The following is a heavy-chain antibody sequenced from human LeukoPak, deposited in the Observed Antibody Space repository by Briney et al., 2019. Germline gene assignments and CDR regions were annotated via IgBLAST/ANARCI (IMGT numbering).Heavy chain of an antibody. CDR3: ARYDSRGSASTRFDY. Sequence: SETLSLTCAVSGYSLGKNYYWGWIRQPPGKGLDWIGRIYGTGSTSYNPSLMNRVTMSVDTSKNHFSLKPTSVTAADTAVYYCARYDSRGSASTRFDYWGQGILVTISS. CDR2: IYGTGST. CDR1: GYSLGKNYY. D-gene: IGHD3-16*01. J-gene: IGHJ4*02. V-gene: IGHV4-38-2*01.